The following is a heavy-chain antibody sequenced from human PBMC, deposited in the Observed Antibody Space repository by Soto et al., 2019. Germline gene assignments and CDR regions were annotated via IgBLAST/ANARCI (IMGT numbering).Heavy chain of an antibody. D-gene: IGHD3-16*01. J-gene: IGHJ4*02. V-gene: IGHV3-23*05. CDR1: GFTFSTSA. Sequence: GGSLRLSCSASGFTFSTSAMTWVRRAPGKGLEWVSSITNTGTRTFNAHAVRGRFTISRDNSKNLLYLQMNSLSAEDTAVYYCARGGISESGGLDSWGQGTLVTVSS. CDR3: ARGGISESGGLDS. CDR2: ITNTGTRT.